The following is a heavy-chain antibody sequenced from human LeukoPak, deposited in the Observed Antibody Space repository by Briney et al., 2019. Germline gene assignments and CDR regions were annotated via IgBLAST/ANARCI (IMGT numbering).Heavy chain of an antibody. J-gene: IGHJ5*02. D-gene: IGHD3-22*01. V-gene: IGHV3-48*04. CDR1: GWTFSSYS. Sequence: AGSLTLTCAACGWTFSSYSLNWVRQPPGKGLEWVSYINSSGSTIYYPDSVKGGITISRDNGKNSLYLQMNSLRAEDTAVYYCARGQYYYDSSGYYNWFDPWGQGTLVTVSS. CDR3: ARGQYYYDSSGYYNWFDP. CDR2: INSSGSTI.